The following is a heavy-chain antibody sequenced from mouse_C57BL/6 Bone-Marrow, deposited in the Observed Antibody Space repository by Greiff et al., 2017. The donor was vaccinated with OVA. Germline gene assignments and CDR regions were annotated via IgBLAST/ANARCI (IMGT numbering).Heavy chain of an antibody. CDR2: INPGRGGT. Sequence: VQLQQSGAELVRPGTSVKVSCKASGYAFTNYLIEWVKQRPGQGLEWIGVINPGRGGTNYHEKLKGKAPLHPDKSPSTDYMQPCSLTSEDSAVYCCARQAMDYWGQQTSVTVSS. CDR1: GYAFTNYL. V-gene: IGHV1-54*01. D-gene: IGHD3-2*02. CDR3: ARQAMDY. J-gene: IGHJ4*01.